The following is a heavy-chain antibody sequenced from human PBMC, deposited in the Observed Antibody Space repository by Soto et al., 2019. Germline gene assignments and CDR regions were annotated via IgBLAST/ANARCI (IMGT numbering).Heavy chain of an antibody. CDR2: VNPGGYST. Sequence: EVQLLQSGGGLVQPGGSLRLSCEASGFTFTSYSMTWVRQTPGNGLEWVAAVNPGGYSTYYADSVKGRFTIPRDNPNKTLYLQMNSLRAEDTAVYYCAKDLRAGSGYDFDYRDQGTLVTVSS. D-gene: IGHD5-12*01. CDR1: GFTFTSYS. CDR3: AKDLRAGSGYDFDY. J-gene: IGHJ4*02. V-gene: IGHV3-23*01.